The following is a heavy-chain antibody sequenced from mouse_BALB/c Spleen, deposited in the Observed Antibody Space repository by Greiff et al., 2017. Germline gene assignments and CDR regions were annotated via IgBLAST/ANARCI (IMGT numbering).Heavy chain of an antibody. CDR2: ISDGGSYT. J-gene: IGHJ3*01. Sequence: EVKLMESGGGLVKPGGSLKLSCAASGFTFSDYYMYWVRQTPEKRLEWVATISDGGSYTYYPDSVKGRFTISRDNAKNNLYLQMSSLKSEDTAMYYCARDRDDYTWFAYWGQGTLVTVSA. V-gene: IGHV5-4*02. CDR3: ARDRDDYTWFAY. D-gene: IGHD2-4*01. CDR1: GFTFSDYY.